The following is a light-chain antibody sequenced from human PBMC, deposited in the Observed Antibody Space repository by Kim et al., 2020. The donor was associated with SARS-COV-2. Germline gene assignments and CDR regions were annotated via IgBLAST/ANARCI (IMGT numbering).Light chain of an antibody. J-gene: IGKJ1*01. Sequence: SPVERAAPTCSGTLRISTNWAWYQQKPGRATRLRVYGAVSRATGIASRRSGSGSGTEYTPIISSVQSEDDAVYYCKQYSYGPPWTFGEGTKVDIK. V-gene: IGKV3-15*01. CDR2: GAV. CDR3: KQYSYGPPWT. CDR1: LRISTN.